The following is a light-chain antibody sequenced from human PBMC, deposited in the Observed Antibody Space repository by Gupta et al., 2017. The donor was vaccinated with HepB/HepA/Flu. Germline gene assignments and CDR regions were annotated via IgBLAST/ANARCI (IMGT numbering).Light chain of an antibody. V-gene: IGLV3-25*03. CDR3: QTADGSGTYVV. CDR2: KDT. Sequence: SSELTQPPSVSVSPGQTARITCSGDALSNKYAYWYQQKPGQAPVLLIYKDTRRPSGIPERFSGSSSGKTGTLTISGVQAEDEADYHCQTADGSGTYVVFGGGTKLTVL. J-gene: IGLJ2*01. CDR1: ALSNKY.